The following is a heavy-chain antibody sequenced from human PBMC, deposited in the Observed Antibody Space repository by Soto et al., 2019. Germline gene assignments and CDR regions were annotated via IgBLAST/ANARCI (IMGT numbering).Heavy chain of an antibody. V-gene: IGHV4-34*01. CDR3: ARTRGTFDY. CDR2: INHSGST. J-gene: IGHJ4*02. CDR1: GGSFNGYY. Sequence: SETLSLTCAVYGGSFNGYYWSWIRQPPGKGLEWIGEINHSGSTNYNPSLKSRVTISVDTSKNQFSLKLSSVTAADTAVYYCARTRGTFDYWGQGTLVTVSS.